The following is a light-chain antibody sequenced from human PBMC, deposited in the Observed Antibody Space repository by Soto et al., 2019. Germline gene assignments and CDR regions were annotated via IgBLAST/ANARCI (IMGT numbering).Light chain of an antibody. CDR2: EVS. CDR1: SSDVGGYNY. CDR3: ISYTSSSTWV. V-gene: IGLV2-14*01. Sequence: QSALTQPASVSGSPGQSITISCTGNSSDVGGYNYVSWYQQHPGKAPKLMIYEVSNRPSGVSGRFSGSRSGNTASLTISGLEAVDESDYYCISYTSSSTWVFGGGTKLTVL. J-gene: IGLJ3*02.